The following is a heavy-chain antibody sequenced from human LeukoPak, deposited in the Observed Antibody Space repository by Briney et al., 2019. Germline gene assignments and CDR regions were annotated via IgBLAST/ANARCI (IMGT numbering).Heavy chain of an antibody. Sequence: GGSRRRSCAASGFTCSDYYMSWVRQAAGKGLEWVSYISSSGSTIYYADSVKGRFTISRDNAKNSLYLQMNSLRAEETAVYYCVSRGDYVDYWGQGTLVTVSS. V-gene: IGHV3-11*01. CDR2: ISSSGSTI. CDR3: VSRGDYVDY. CDR1: GFTCSDYY. D-gene: IGHD4-17*01. J-gene: IGHJ4*02.